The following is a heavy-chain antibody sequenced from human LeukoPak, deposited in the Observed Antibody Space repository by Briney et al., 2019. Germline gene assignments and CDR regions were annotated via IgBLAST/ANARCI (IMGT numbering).Heavy chain of an antibody. Sequence: SETLSLTCTVSGGSTSDYYWNWIRQPARKRLECIGYIYYRWTTNYNPCLNSRVTISLDSSKNQFSLRLNSVTAADTAIYYCARGPPRTGRERFFDYWGQGTLVSVSS. CDR2: IYYRWTT. V-gene: IGHV4-59*01. D-gene: IGHD1-1*01. CDR1: GGSTSDYY. J-gene: IGHJ4*02. CDR3: ARGPPRTGRERFFDY.